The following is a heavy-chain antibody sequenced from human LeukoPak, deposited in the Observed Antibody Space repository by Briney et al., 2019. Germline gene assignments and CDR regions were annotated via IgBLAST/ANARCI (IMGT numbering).Heavy chain of an antibody. CDR2: IYHSGST. CDR1: GYSNSSGYY. J-gene: IGHJ4*02. V-gene: IGHV4-38-2*02. D-gene: IGHD1-26*01. Sequence: PSETLSLTCTVSGYSNSSGYYWGWIRQPPGKGLEWIGSIYHSGSTYYNPSLKSRVTISVDTSKNQFSLKLSSVTAADTAVYYCARGRGSSEYYFDYWGQGTLVTVSS. CDR3: ARGRGSSEYYFDY.